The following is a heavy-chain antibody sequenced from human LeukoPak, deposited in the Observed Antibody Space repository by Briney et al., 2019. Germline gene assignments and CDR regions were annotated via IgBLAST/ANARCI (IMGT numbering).Heavy chain of an antibody. Sequence: PGGSLRPSCAASGFTFSSYEMNWVRQAPGKGLEWVSYISSSGSTIYYADSVKGRFTISRDNAKNSLYLQMNSLRAEDTAVYYCARAKSVDTAMWFDPWGQGTLVTVSS. V-gene: IGHV3-48*03. CDR2: ISSSGSTI. CDR3: ARAKSVDTAMWFDP. J-gene: IGHJ5*02. CDR1: GFTFSSYE. D-gene: IGHD5-18*01.